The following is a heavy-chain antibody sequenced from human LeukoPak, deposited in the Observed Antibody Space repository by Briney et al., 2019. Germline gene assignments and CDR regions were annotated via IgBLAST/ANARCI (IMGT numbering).Heavy chain of an antibody. CDR3: TSHRGDILTVLDY. CDR2: IRSKANSYAT. CDR1: GFTFSGSA. V-gene: IGHV3-73*01. Sequence: PGGSLKLSCAASGFTFSGSAMHWVRQASGKGLEWVGRIRSKANSYATAYAASVKGRFTISRDDSKNTAYLQMNSLKTEDTAVYYCTSHRGDILTVLDYWGRGPLVTVPS. J-gene: IGHJ4*02. D-gene: IGHD3-9*01.